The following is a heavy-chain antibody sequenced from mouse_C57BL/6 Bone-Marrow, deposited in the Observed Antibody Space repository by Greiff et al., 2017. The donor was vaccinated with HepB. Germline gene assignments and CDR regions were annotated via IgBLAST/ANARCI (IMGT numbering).Heavy chain of an antibody. D-gene: IGHD1-1*01. CDR2: IDPETGGT. CDR1: GYTFTDYE. Sequence: VQLQQSGAELVRPGASVTLSCKASGYTFTDYEMHWVKQTPVHGLEWIGAIDPETGGTAYNQKFKGKAILTADKSSSTAYMELRSLPSEDSAVYYCTRSGATVVSHYYAMDYWGQGTSVTVSS. V-gene: IGHV1-15*01. CDR3: TRSGATVVSHYYAMDY. J-gene: IGHJ4*01.